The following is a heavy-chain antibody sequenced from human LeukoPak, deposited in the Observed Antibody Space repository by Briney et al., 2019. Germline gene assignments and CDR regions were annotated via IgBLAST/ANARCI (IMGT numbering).Heavy chain of an antibody. V-gene: IGHV1-46*01. J-gene: IGHJ6*02. CDR1: GFTFTSHD. CDR2: INPSGGST. D-gene: IGHD3-3*01. CDR3: ARAEWHGMDV. Sequence: ASVKVSCKASGFTFTSHDFIWVRQATGQGLEWMGIINPSGGSTSYAQKFQGRVTMTRDTSTSTVYMELSSLRSEDTAVYYCARAEWHGMDVWGQGTTVTVSS.